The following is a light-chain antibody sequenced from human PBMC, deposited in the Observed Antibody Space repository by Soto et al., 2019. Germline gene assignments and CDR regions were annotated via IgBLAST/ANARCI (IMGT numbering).Light chain of an antibody. V-gene: IGLV1-44*01. CDR3: AAWDDSLSGPFYV. CDR2: TTS. CDR1: NVGRHE. Sequence: QSVVTQPPSVSGTPGQGVIISCSNVGRHEVSWYQQVPGMAPKLLIHTTSQRPSGVPDRFSASKSGTSASLAIRGLQSDDEADYYCAAWDDSLSGPFYVFGTGTKLTVL. J-gene: IGLJ1*01.